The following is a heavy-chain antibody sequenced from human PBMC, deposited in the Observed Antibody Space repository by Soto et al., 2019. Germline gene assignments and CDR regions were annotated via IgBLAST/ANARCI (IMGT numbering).Heavy chain of an antibody. D-gene: IGHD2-21*01. Sequence: VKVSCKASGGTFSSYAISWVRQAPGQGLEWMGGIIPIFGKASYAQKFQGRVTITGDKSTSTAYMELSSLRSEDSAVYYCARGPPLWGFEYWGQGPLVTVSS. CDR2: IIPIFGKA. J-gene: IGHJ4*02. CDR1: GGTFSSYA. V-gene: IGHV1-69*06. CDR3: ARGPPLWGFEY.